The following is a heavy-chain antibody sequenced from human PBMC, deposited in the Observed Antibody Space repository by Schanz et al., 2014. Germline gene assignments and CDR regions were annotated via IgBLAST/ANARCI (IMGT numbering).Heavy chain of an antibody. Sequence: EVQLLESGGGLVQPGGSLRLSCAGSGFTFSSYAMSWVRQTPGKGLEWVSVISGSGVTIYYADSVKGRFTISRDNSKNTLYLQMNSLRAEDTAVYYCTTLRDYGFHHWGQGTLVTVSS. D-gene: IGHD4-17*01. CDR3: TTLRDYGFHH. V-gene: IGHV3-23*01. J-gene: IGHJ4*02. CDR2: ISGSGVTI. CDR1: GFTFSSYA.